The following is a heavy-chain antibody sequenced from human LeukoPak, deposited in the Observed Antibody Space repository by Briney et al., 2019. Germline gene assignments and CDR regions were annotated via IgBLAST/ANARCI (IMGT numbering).Heavy chain of an antibody. CDR3: ARGPEAADDAY. J-gene: IGHJ4*02. D-gene: IGHD6-13*01. CDR1: GHXFTDYY. CDR2: INPNSGRT. Sequence: ASVKVSCKASGHXFTDYYMHWVRQAPGQGLEWMGWINPNSGRTNYAQNFQGRVTMTRDTSISTAYMELSRLRFDDTAVYYCARGPEAADDAYWDQGTLVTVSS. V-gene: IGHV1-2*02.